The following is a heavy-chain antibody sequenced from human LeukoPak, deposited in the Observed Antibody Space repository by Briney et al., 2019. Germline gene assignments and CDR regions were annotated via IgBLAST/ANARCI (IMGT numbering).Heavy chain of an antibody. J-gene: IGHJ4*02. Sequence: ASVKVSCKASGYTFTSYGISWVRQAPGQGLEWMGWISAYNGNTNYAQTLQGRVTMTTDTSTSTAYMELRSLRSDDTAVYYCAREIGPRQLHLWGSAFDYWGQGTLVTVSS. CDR2: ISAYNGNT. CDR1: GYTFTSYG. CDR3: AREIGPRQLHLWGSAFDY. V-gene: IGHV1-18*01. D-gene: IGHD5-18*01.